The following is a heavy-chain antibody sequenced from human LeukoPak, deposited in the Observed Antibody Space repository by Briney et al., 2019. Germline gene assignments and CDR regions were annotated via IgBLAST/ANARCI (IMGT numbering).Heavy chain of an antibody. Sequence: PSETLSLTCTVSGGSISSYYWSWIRQPPRKGLGWIGYIYYSGSTNYNPSLKSRVTISVDTSKIQFSLKLSSVTAADTAVYYCARDPGYYGSGSYYNPSWFDPWGQGTLVTVSS. J-gene: IGHJ5*02. D-gene: IGHD3-10*01. CDR3: ARDPGYYGSGSYYNPSWFDP. CDR2: IYYSGST. V-gene: IGHV4-59*01. CDR1: GGSISSYY.